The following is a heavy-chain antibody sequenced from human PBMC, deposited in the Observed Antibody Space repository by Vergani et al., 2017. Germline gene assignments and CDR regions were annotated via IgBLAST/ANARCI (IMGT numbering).Heavy chain of an antibody. J-gene: IGHJ4*02. D-gene: IGHD6-19*01. CDR1: GFTFSSYA. CDR3: AKGGGSGWYGIDY. CDR2: IYSGGSST. V-gene: IGHV3-23*03. Sequence: VQLLESGGGLVQPGGSLRLSCAASGFTFSSYAMSWVRQAPGKGLEWVSVIYSGGSSTYYADSVKGRFTISRDNSKNTLYLQMNSLRAEDTAVYYCAKGGGSGWYGIDYWGQGTLVTVSS.